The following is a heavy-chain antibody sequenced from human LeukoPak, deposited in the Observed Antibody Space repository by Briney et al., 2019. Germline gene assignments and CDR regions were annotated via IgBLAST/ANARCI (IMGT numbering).Heavy chain of an antibody. J-gene: IGHJ1*01. Sequence: GGSLRLSCAASGFTFSSYWMSWVRQAPGKGLEWVANIKQDGGETFYVDSVKGRFTISRDNAKNSLYLQMNSLRAEDTAVYYCATYSILNAREFRYWGQGTLVTVTS. CDR2: IKQDGGET. CDR3: ATYSILNAREFRY. CDR1: GFTFSSYW. D-gene: IGHD4-11*01. V-gene: IGHV3-7*01.